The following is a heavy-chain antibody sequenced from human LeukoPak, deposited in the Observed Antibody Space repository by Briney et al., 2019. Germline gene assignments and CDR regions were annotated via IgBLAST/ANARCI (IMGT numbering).Heavy chain of an antibody. D-gene: IGHD5-12*01. J-gene: IGHJ4*02. CDR1: GFTFSGYS. V-gene: IGHV3-21*06. Sequence: GGSLRLSCAASGFTFSGYSMNWVRQAPGKGLEWVSALSSSSTYIYYVDSVKGRFTISRDNAKNSLYLQMNSLRAEDKATYFCARVRRRSSAYDYSDYWGQGTLVTVSA. CDR2: LSSSSTYI. CDR3: ARVRRRSSAYDYSDY.